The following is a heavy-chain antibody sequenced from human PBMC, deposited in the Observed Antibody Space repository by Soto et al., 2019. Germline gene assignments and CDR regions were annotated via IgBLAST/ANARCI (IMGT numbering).Heavy chain of an antibody. CDR2: ISYDGSNK. Sequence: QVQLVESGGGVVQPGRSLRLSCAASGFTFSIYAMHWVRQAPGKGLEWVAVISYDGSNKYYADSVKGRFTISRDNSKNTLYLQMNCLRSEDTAVYYCARGQKRGVRGVIDGMDVWGQGSTVTVCS. CDR1: GFTFSIYA. CDR3: ARGQKRGVRGVIDGMDV. J-gene: IGHJ6*02. D-gene: IGHD3-10*01. V-gene: IGHV3-30-3*01.